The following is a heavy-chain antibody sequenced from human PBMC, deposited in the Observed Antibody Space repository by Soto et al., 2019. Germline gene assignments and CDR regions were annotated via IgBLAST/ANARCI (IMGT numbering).Heavy chain of an antibody. CDR2: MNSDGSTI. J-gene: IGHJ5*02. V-gene: IGHV3-74*01. CDR3: AREERYWFDP. Sequence: GGSLRLSCAASGFTFRTSWMHWVRQAPGQGLVWVARMNSDGSTISYADSVKGRFTISRDTAKNSVSLQMNSLRAEDTAFYYCAREERYWFDPWGQGTLVTVSS. D-gene: IGHD1-20*01. CDR1: GFTFRTSW.